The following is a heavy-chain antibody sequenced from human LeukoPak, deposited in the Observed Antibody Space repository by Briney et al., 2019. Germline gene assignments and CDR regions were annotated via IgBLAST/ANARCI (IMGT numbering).Heavy chain of an antibody. CDR3: ARDHDFWSGYYQFDP. D-gene: IGHD3-3*01. CDR1: GYTFTGYY. J-gene: IGHJ5*02. Sequence: GASVKVSCKASGYTFTGYYMHWVLQAPGQGLEWMGWINPNSGGTNYAQKFQGRVTMTRDTSISTAYMELSRLRSDDTAVYYCARDHDFWSGYYQFDPWGQGTLVTVSS. V-gene: IGHV1-2*02. CDR2: INPNSGGT.